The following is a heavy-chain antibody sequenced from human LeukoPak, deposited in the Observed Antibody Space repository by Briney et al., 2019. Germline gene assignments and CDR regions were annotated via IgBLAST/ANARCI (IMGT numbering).Heavy chain of an antibody. D-gene: IGHD6-13*01. V-gene: IGHV3-13*01. Sequence: PGGSLRLSCAASGFTFSSYDIHWVRQATGKGLEWVSGIGTAGEIYYPGSAKGRFTISRENAKNSLYLQMNSLRAGDTAVYYCARAAYSSTWYSRYFDLWGRGTLVTVSS. CDR1: GFTFSSYD. CDR2: IGTAGEI. J-gene: IGHJ2*01. CDR3: ARAAYSSTWYSRYFDL.